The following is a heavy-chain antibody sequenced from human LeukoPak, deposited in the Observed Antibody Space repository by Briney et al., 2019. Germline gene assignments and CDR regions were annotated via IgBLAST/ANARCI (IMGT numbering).Heavy chain of an antibody. Sequence: GGSLRLSCAASGFSFGLYSLNWVRQAPGKGLEWVSSISSSSSYIHYADSVRGRFTISRDNAKNSLYLQMNSLRAEDTAVYYCARATYYDILTNYYYGLDVWGKGTTVTVSS. J-gene: IGHJ6*04. CDR1: GFSFGLYS. D-gene: IGHD3-9*01. V-gene: IGHV3-21*01. CDR3: ARATYYDILTNYYYGLDV. CDR2: ISSSSSYI.